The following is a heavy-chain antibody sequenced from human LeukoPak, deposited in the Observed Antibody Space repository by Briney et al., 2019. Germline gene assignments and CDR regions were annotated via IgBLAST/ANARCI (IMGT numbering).Heavy chain of an antibody. CDR1: GGSFSGYY. Sequence: PSETLSLTCAVYGGSFSGYYWSWIRQPPGKGLEWIGEINHSGSTNYNPSLKSRVTISVDTSKNQFSLKLSSVTAADTAVYYCAREPITSSGFDPWGQGTLVTVSS. V-gene: IGHV4-34*01. J-gene: IGHJ5*02. CDR2: INHSGST. CDR3: AREPITSSGFDP. D-gene: IGHD3-10*01.